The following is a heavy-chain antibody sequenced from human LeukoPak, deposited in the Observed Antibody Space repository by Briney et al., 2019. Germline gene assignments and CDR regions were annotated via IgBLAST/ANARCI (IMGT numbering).Heavy chain of an antibody. V-gene: IGHV1-24*01. Sequence: ASVKASCKVSGYTLTELSMHWVRQAPGKGLEWMGGFDPEDGETIYAQKFQGRVTMTEDTSTDTAYMELSSLRSEDTAVYYCATGRNFCSSTSCYFYYYGMDVWGQGTTVTVSS. D-gene: IGHD2-2*01. CDR3: ATGRNFCSSTSCYFYYYGMDV. CDR1: GYTLTELS. CDR2: FDPEDGET. J-gene: IGHJ6*02.